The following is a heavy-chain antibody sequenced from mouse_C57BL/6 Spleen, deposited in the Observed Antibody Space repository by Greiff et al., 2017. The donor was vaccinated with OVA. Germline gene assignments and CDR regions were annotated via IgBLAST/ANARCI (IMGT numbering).Heavy chain of an antibody. J-gene: IGHJ2*01. V-gene: IGHV5-6*01. CDR2: ISSGGSYT. Sequence: VQLKESGGDLVKPGGSLKLSCAASGFTFSSYGMSWVRQTPDKRLEWVATISSGGSYTYYPDSVKGRFTISRDNAKNTLYLQMSSLKAEDTAMYYCARHVGGNFYFDYWGQGTTLTVSS. CDR3: ARHVGGNFYFDY. CDR1: GFTFSSYG. D-gene: IGHD2-1*01.